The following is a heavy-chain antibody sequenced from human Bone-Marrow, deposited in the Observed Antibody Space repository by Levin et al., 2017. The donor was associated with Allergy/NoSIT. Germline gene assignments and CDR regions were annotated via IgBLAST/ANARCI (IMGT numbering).Heavy chain of an antibody. CDR2: IGGTSTNT. D-gene: IGHD3-10*01. CDR3: ARVEGAYVSGAYVVDH. CDR1: GFTFNDYY. Sequence: KAGGSLRLSCAASGFTFNDYYMTWIRQAPGKGLEWVSYIGGTSTNTNYGDSMKGRFTISRDNAKNSLYLQMNSLRVEDTAVYYCARVEGAYVSGAYVVDHWGQGTLVTVSS. J-gene: IGHJ4*02. V-gene: IGHV3-11*05.